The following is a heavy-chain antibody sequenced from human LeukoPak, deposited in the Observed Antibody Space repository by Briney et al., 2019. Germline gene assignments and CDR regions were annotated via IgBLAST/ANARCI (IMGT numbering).Heavy chain of an antibody. CDR1: GGTFSSYA. J-gene: IGHJ4*02. CDR2: IIPIFGTA. Sequence: PSASVKVSCKASGGTFSSYAISWVRQAPGQGLGWMGGIIPIFGTANYAQKFQGRVTITADESTSTAYMELSSLRSEDTAVYYCARDPPNYYGSGSYFNDNYWGQGTLVTVSS. CDR3: ARDPPNYYGSGSYFNDNY. D-gene: IGHD3-10*01. V-gene: IGHV1-69*13.